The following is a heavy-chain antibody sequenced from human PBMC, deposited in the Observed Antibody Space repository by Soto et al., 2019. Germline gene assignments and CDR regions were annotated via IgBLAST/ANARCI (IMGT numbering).Heavy chain of an antibody. CDR1: GFTFSSYA. Sequence: PGGSLRLSCAASGFTFSSYAMHWVRQAPGKGLEWVAVISYDGSNKYYADSVKGRFTISRDNSKNTLYLQMNSLRAEDTAVYYCARPLWRNDYNWGYFDLWDRGTLVTVSS. J-gene: IGHJ2*01. CDR2: ISYDGSNK. V-gene: IGHV3-30-3*01. D-gene: IGHD4-4*01. CDR3: ARPLWRNDYNWGYFDL.